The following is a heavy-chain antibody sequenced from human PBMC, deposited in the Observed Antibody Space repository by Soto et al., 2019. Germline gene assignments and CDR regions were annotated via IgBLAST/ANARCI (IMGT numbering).Heavy chain of an antibody. CDR2: ISQDGGHK. CDR1: GFTFSNYW. J-gene: IGHJ4*02. D-gene: IGHD6-19*01. V-gene: IGHV3-7*01. CDR3: ARDYPIAVDGPNLDY. Sequence: WGSLRLSCVASGFTFSNYWMPWVRQAPGKGLEWVADISQDGGHKYCGYSVKGRFTIPRDNSKNTLYLQMNSLRAEDTAVYYCARDYPIAVDGPNLDYGGQGTPVTVSS.